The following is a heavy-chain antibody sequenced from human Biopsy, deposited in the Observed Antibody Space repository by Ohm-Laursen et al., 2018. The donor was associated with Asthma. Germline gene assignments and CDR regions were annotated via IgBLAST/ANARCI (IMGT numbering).Heavy chain of an antibody. J-gene: IGHJ4*02. CDR3: ATFPYGDYLPLDY. CDR1: GFTFSSYA. D-gene: IGHD4-17*01. Sequence: SLRLSCAASGFTFSSYAMSWVRQAPGKGLEWVSAISGSGGSTYYADSVKGRFTISRDNSKNTLYLQMNSLGAEDTAVYYCATFPYGDYLPLDYWGQETLVTVSS. CDR2: ISGSGGST. V-gene: IGHV3-23*01.